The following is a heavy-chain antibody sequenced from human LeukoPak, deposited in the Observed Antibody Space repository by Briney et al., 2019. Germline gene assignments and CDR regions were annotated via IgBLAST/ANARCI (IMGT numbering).Heavy chain of an antibody. CDR3: AKQLGYCSDGSCYFPY. D-gene: IGHD2-15*01. CDR2: ISNNGGYT. V-gene: IGHV3-23*01. CDR1: GFTFSSSA. J-gene: IGHJ4*02. Sequence: GGSLRLSCAASGFTFSSSAMSWVRQAPGKGLEWVSAISNNGGYTYYADSVQGRFTISRDNSKSTLCLQMNSLRAEDTAVYYCAKQLGYCSDGSCYFPYWGLGTLVTVSS.